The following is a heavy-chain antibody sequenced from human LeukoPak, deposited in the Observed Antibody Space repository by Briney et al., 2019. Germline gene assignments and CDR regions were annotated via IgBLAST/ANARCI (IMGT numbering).Heavy chain of an antibody. V-gene: IGHV3-21*01. Sequence: GGSLRLSCAASGFTFSSYNINWFRQAPGKGLEWVSSISSSSSYIYYADSVKGRFTISRDNAKNSLYLQMNSLRAEDTAVYYCARGGLRSYYFDYWGQGTLVTVSS. CDR2: ISSSSSYI. D-gene: IGHD5/OR15-5a*01. CDR3: ARGGLRSYYFDY. J-gene: IGHJ4*02. CDR1: GFTFSSYN.